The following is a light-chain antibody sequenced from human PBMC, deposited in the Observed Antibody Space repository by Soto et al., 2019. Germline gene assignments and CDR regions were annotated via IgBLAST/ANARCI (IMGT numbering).Light chain of an antibody. CDR2: GAY. J-gene: IGKJ5*01. Sequence: EIVLTQSPGTLSLSPGERATLSCRASQSVSSSYLAWYQQKPGQAPRLLIYGAYKRATGIPDRFSGSGSGADFTPSIDRLEPQDFAVYYCQQYGSSPPITFGQGTRREIK. CDR3: QQYGSSPPIT. CDR1: QSVSSSY. V-gene: IGKV3-20*01.